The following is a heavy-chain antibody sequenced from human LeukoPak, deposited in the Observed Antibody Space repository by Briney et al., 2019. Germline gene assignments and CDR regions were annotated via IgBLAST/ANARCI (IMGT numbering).Heavy chain of an antibody. CDR3: ARDGEPGILDY. J-gene: IGHJ4*02. CDR1: GYTFTSYG. CDR2: ISAYNGNT. Sequence: GASVKVSCKASGYTFTSYGISWVRQAPGQGLEWMGWISAYNGNTNYAQKLQGRVTMTRDTSTSTVYMELSSLRSEDTAVYYCARDGEPGILDYWGQGTLVTVSS. D-gene: IGHD1-26*01. V-gene: IGHV1-18*01.